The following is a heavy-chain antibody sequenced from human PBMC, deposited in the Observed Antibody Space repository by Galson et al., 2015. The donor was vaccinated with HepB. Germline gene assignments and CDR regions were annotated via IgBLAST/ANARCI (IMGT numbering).Heavy chain of an antibody. CDR1: GYTFTSYY. D-gene: IGHD4-11*01. CDR3: ARADLTTVTTGYYYGMDV. V-gene: IGHV1-46*01. Sequence: SVKVSCKASGYTFTSYYMHWVRQAPGQGLEWMGIINPSGGSTSYAQKFQGRVTMTRDTSTSTVYMELSSLRSEDTAVYYCARADLTTVTTGYYYGMDVWGQGTTVTVSS. CDR2: INPSGGST. J-gene: IGHJ6*02.